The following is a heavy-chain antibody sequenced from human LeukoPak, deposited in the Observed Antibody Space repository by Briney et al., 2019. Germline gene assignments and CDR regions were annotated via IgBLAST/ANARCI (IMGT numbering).Heavy chain of an antibody. D-gene: IGHD3-22*01. CDR2: INPNSGGT. J-gene: IGHJ3*02. V-gene: IGHV1-2*02. Sequence: ASVKVSCKASGYTFTGYYMHWVRQAPGQGLEWMGWINPNSGGTNYGQKFQGRVTMTRDTSISTAYMELSRLRSDDTAVYYCARDIGATMIVVSDAFDIWGQGTMVTVSS. CDR1: GYTFTGYY. CDR3: ARDIGATMIVVSDAFDI.